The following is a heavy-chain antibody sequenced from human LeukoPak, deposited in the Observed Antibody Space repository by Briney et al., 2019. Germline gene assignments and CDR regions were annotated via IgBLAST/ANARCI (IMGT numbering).Heavy chain of an antibody. CDR2: INHGGSS. D-gene: IGHD2-21*02. CDR3: ARGSRRTVVVTTRYYYYMDV. J-gene: IGHJ6*03. Sequence: SETLSLTCTVSGYSISSGYYWSWIRQSPGQGLEWIGEINHGGSSNYNPSLKSRVTISVDTSKNQFSLKMRSVTAADTAVYYCARGSRRTVVVTTRYYYYMDVWGKGTTVTVSS. CDR1: GYSISSGYY. V-gene: IGHV4-38-2*02.